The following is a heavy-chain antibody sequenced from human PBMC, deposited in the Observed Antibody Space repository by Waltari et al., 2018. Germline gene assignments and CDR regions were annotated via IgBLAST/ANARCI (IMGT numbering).Heavy chain of an antibody. CDR3: AREGGFGSSSSWLYYYYYGMDV. J-gene: IGHJ6*02. CDR1: GYSISSGYY. CDR2: IYSGGST. D-gene: IGHD6-6*01. V-gene: IGHV3-66*02. Sequence: VQLQESGPGLVKPSETLSLTCAVSGYSISSGYYWGWIRQPPGKGLGWVSVIYSGGSTYYADSVKGRFTISRDNSKNTLYLQMNSLRAEDTAVYYCAREGGFGSSSSWLYYYYYGMDVWGQGTTVTVSS.